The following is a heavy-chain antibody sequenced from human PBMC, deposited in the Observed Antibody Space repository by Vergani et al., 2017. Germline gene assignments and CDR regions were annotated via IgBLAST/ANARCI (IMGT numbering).Heavy chain of an antibody. D-gene: IGHD2-2*02. CDR1: GGSFSGYY. J-gene: IGHJ3*02. V-gene: IGHV4-34*01. CDR3: ARGRYCSSTSCYKEAFDI. Sequence: QVQLQQWGAGLLKPSETLSLTCAVYGGSFSGYYWSWIRQPPGKGLEWIGEINHSGSTNYNPSLKSRVTISVDTSKNQFSLKLSSVTAADTAVYYCARGRYCSSTSCYKEAFDIWGQGTMVTVSS. CDR2: INHSGST.